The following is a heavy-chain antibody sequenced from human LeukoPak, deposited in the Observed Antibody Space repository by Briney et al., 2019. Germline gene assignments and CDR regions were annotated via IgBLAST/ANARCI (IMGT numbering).Heavy chain of an antibody. D-gene: IGHD1-1*01. CDR3: AREGTTGTTDWFDP. V-gene: IGHV1-2*02. J-gene: IGHJ5*02. CDR2: INPNSGGT. CDR1: GYTFTDYY. Sequence: GSVNVSCKASGYTFTDYYIHWVRQAPGQGLEWMGRINPNSGGTKYAQKFQGRVTMTRDTSIRTAYMELTGLTSDDTAVYYCAREGTTGTTDWFDPWGQGTLVTVSS.